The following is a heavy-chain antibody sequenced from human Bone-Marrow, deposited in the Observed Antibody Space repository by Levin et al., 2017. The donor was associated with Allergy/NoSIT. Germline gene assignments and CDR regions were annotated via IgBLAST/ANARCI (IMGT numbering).Heavy chain of an antibody. D-gene: IGHD4-17*01. V-gene: IGHV4-30-4*01. CDR3: ASHDYGDSGDS. Sequence: KSSETLSLTCNVSGGSISSSDYYWSWIRQPPGKGLEWIGYIYHSGSTYYNPSLKSRVTMSIDTSKSQFSLKLASVTAADTAVYYCASHDYGDSGDSWGQGTLVTVSS. J-gene: IGHJ4*02. CDR2: IYHSGST. CDR1: GGSISSSDYY.